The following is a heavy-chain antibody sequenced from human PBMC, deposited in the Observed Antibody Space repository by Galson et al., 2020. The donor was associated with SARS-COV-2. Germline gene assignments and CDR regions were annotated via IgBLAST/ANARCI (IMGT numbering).Heavy chain of an antibody. CDR1: GFTFSDYS. Sequence: GESLKISCAASGFTFSDYSMNWVRQAPGKGLEWVSSISPNGKYMYTGDSVRGRFTISRDNARNSLYLQMNSLRAEDTAVYYCAKDMGWLNFDYWGPGILVTVSS. J-gene: IGHJ4*02. CDR2: ISPNGKYM. V-gene: IGHV3-21*01. CDR3: AKDMGWLNFDY. D-gene: IGHD5-12*01.